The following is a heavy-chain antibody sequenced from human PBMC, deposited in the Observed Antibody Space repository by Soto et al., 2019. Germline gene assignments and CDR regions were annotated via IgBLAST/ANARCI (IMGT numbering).Heavy chain of an antibody. CDR3: ARGENWYKLNWFDP. CDR1: GFTFSSYS. D-gene: IGHD1-1*01. Sequence: EVQLVESGGGLVQPGGSLRLSCAASGFTFSSYSMNWVRQAPGKGLEWVSYISSSSSTIYYADSVKGRFTISRDNAKNSLYLQMNSLRAEDTAVYYCARGENWYKLNWFDPWGQGTLVTVSS. V-gene: IGHV3-48*01. J-gene: IGHJ5*02. CDR2: ISSSSSTI.